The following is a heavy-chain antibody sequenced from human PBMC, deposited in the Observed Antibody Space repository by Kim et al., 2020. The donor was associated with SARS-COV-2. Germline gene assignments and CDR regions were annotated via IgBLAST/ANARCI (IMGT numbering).Heavy chain of an antibody. CDR3: ARTPVGATTFFGY. Sequence: YTPSLKSRVTISVDTSKNQFSLKLSSVTAADTAVYYCARTPVGATTFFGYWGQGTLVTVSS. J-gene: IGHJ4*02. V-gene: IGHV4-39*07. D-gene: IGHD1-26*01.